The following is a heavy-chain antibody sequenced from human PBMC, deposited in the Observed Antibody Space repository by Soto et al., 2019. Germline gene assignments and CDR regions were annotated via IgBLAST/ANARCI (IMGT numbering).Heavy chain of an antibody. Sequence: KTSETLSLTCTVSGGSISSYYWSWIRQPPGKGLEYIGYIYYSGSTNYNPSLKSRVTISVDTSKKQFSLKLSSVTAADTAVYYCARSLYSGSYTNWFDPGAREPWSPSPQ. D-gene: IGHD1-26*01. CDR3: ARSLYSGSYTNWFDP. CDR2: IYYSGST. J-gene: IGHJ5*02. CDR1: GGSISSYY. V-gene: IGHV4-59*01.